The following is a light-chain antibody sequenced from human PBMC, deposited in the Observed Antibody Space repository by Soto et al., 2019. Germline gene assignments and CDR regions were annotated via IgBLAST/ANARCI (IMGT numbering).Light chain of an antibody. CDR2: LGS. CDR1: QTLLHSNGHNY. V-gene: IGKV2-28*01. J-gene: IGKJ1*01. CDR3: MQTLQTLPWT. Sequence: DVVMTQSPLSLPVIPGEPASISCRSSQTLLHSNGHNYLDWYLQKPGQSPQLLIYLGSNRTYEVRSRFRGSGSGKEFTLEISRVEAEDVGIYYCMQTLQTLPWTFRQGPNVEI.